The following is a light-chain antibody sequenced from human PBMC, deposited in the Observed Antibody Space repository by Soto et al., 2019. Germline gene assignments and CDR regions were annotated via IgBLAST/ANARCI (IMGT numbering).Light chain of an antibody. CDR3: QQYNNWPWT. CDR1: QDISNY. J-gene: IGKJ1*01. CDR2: TAS. Sequence: DIQVTESPSSRSASVGDRVAITCQASQDISNYLAWYQQKPGKAPKLLIYTASALQSGVPSRFSGSGSRTEFTLTISSLQSEDFAVYYCQQYNNWPWTFGQGTKVDIK. V-gene: IGKV1-9*01.